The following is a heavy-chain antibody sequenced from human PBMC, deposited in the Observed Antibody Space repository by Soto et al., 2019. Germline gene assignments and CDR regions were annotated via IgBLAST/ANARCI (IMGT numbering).Heavy chain of an antibody. Sequence: EVQLVESGGGLVQPGGSLRLSCAGSGLTLSRYWMHWVRQGPGKGLVWVSRINSDGGTTTYADSVKGRFTISRDNAKNTVDLQMNRLRAEDTAVYYCLAGETNYLDFWGQGTLVTVYS. D-gene: IGHD6-19*01. CDR2: INSDGGTT. V-gene: IGHV3-74*01. CDR3: LAGETNYLDF. J-gene: IGHJ4*02. CDR1: GLTLSRYW.